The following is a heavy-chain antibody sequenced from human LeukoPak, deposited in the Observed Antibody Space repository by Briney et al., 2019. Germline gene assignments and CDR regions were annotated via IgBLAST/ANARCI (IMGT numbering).Heavy chain of an antibody. D-gene: IGHD3-3*01. CDR3: ARASYYDFWSGPPDY. V-gene: IGHV4-4*02. CDR2: IYHSGST. Sequence: SETLSLTCAVSGGSISSSNWWSWVRQPPGKGLEWIGEIYHSGSTNYNPSLKSRVTISVDKSKNQFSLKLSSVTAADTAVYYCARASYYDFWSGPPDYWGQGTLVTVSS. J-gene: IGHJ4*02. CDR1: GGSISSSNW.